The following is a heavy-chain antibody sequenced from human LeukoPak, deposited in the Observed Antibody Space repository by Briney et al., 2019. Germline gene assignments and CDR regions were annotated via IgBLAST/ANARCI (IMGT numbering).Heavy chain of an antibody. CDR1: GFTFSSYA. CDR2: ISYDGSNK. V-gene: IGHV3-30*04. D-gene: IGHD3-10*01. J-gene: IGHJ4*02. CDR3: ARDGVSYYYGSGRPH. Sequence: PGGSLRLSCAASGFTFSSYAMHWVRQAPGKGLEWVAVISYDGSNKYYADSVKGRFTISRDNSKNTLYLQMNSLRAEDTAVYYCARDGVSYYYGSGRPHCGQGTLVTVSS.